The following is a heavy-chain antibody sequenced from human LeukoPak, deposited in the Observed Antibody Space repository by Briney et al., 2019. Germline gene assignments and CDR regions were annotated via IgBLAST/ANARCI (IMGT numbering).Heavy chain of an antibody. D-gene: IGHD3-3*01. CDR2: FDPEDVET. J-gene: IGHJ4*02. Sequence: GASVKVSCKVSGYTLSELSMYWVRQAPGKGLEWMGGFDPEDVETIYAQKFQGRVTMTEDTSTDTAYMELSSLRSEDTAVYYCATEVTIIGVAPYCFDFWGQGTLVTVSS. CDR1: GYTLSELS. CDR3: ATEVTIIGVAPYCFDF. V-gene: IGHV1-24*01.